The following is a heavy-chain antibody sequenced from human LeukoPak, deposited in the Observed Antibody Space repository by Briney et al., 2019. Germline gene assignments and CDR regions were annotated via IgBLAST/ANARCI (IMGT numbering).Heavy chain of an antibody. Sequence: GGSLRLSCAASGFIFSTYWMTWVRQAPGKGLEWVANIKHIGGEKYYVDSVKGRFTISRDNAKNSLYLQMNSLRAEDTAVYYCARGAGAFDHWGQGTLVTVSS. CDR3: ARGAGAFDH. CDR2: IKHIGGEK. J-gene: IGHJ4*02. CDR1: GFIFSTYW. V-gene: IGHV3-7*01. D-gene: IGHD3-10*01.